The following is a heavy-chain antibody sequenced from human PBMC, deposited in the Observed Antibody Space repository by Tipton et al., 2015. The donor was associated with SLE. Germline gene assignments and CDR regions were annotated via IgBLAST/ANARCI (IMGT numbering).Heavy chain of an antibody. V-gene: IGHV3-21*03. CDR2: ISGSGTYR. CDR1: GFTLNPYS. CDR3: ARDPTNFGVPNHAFDI. Sequence: SLRLSCAASGFTLNPYSMNWVRQAPGKELEWVSLISGSGTYRYYGDSVKGRFSVSRDNAKNSVYLQMNSLRAEDTALYYCARDPTNFGVPNHAFDIWGQGTIVTVSS. D-gene: IGHD3-3*01. J-gene: IGHJ3*02.